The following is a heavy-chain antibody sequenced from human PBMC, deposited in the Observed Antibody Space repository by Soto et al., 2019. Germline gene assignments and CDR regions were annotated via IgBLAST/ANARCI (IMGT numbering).Heavy chain of an antibody. D-gene: IGHD4-17*01. CDR3: AREAHGDYIN. Sequence: XXVKVSCKASGYTFTDYYIHWVRQAPGQGLERMGXISPNXRGTNYEQTFXXWVDMTRXXSIRKAYMEMTRLRSDDTAVYYCAREAHGDYINWGQGTLVTVSS. V-gene: IGHV1-2*04. J-gene: IGHJ4*02. CDR2: ISPNXRGT. CDR1: GYTFTDYY.